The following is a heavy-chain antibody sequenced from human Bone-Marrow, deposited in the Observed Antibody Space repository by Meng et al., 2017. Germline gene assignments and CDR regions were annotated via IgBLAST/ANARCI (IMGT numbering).Heavy chain of an antibody. CDR1: GSTFTGHY. Sequence: WGAECKIPGGAFKVSCKTSGSTFTGHYMHWVRQAPGQGLEWMGRINPNSGGTNYAQKLQRRVTMTRDTSISTAYMELSRLRSDDTSVYYGAILAIFGVVFRDYWGQGTLVTVSS. CDR3: AILAIFGVVFRDY. J-gene: IGHJ4*02. CDR2: INPNSGGT. D-gene: IGHD3-3*01. V-gene: IGHV1-2*06.